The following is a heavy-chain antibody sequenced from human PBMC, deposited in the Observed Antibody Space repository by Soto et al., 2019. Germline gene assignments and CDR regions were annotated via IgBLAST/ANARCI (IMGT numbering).Heavy chain of an antibody. J-gene: IGHJ4*02. CDR2: IFHTGDT. V-gene: IGHV4-38-2*02. D-gene: IGHD1-1*01. Sequence: PSETLSLTCSVSTYSISSGFFWGWIRQPPGKGLEWIGSIFHTGDTYYNPSLKSRITMSVDTSRNQFSLKLTSLTAADTAVYYCARDTTSLDNWGQGTLVNVSS. CDR3: ARDTTSLDN. CDR1: TYSISSGFF.